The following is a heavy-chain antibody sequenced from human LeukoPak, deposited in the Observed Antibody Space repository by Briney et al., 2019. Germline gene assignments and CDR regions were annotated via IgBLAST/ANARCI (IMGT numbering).Heavy chain of an antibody. Sequence: GRSLRLFCAASGFTFSNAWMSWVRQAPGKGLEWVGRIKSKTDGGTTDYAAPVKGRFTISRDDSKNTLYLQMNSLKTEDTAVYYCTTLRLDIVVVVAAYYFDYWGQGTLVTVSS. V-gene: IGHV3-15*01. CDR2: IKSKTDGGTT. CDR1: GFTFSNAW. J-gene: IGHJ4*02. CDR3: TTLRLDIVVVVAAYYFDY. D-gene: IGHD2-15*01.